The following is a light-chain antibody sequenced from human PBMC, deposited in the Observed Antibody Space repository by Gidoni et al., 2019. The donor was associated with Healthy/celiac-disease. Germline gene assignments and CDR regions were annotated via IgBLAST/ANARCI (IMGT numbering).Light chain of an antibody. V-gene: IGKV3-15*01. CDR1: QSVSSN. CDR2: GAS. Sequence: ILITQSPATLSVSPGERATLSCRASQSVSSNLAWYQQKPGQAPRLLIYGASTRATGIPARFSGSGSGTEFTLTISSLQSEDFAVYYCQQYNNWPPLTFGPGTKVDIK. CDR3: QQYNNWPPLT. J-gene: IGKJ3*01.